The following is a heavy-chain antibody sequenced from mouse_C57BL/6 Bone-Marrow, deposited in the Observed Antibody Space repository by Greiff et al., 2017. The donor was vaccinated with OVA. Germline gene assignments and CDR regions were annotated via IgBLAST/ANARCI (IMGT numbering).Heavy chain of an antibody. Sequence: QVQLQQSGAELVMPGASVKLSCKASGYTFTSYWMHWVKQRPGHGLEWIGEIDPSDSYTNYNQKFTGKSTLTVDKSSSTAYMQLSSLTSEASAVYYCARSWFAYWGQGTLVTVSA. CDR3: ARSWFAY. CDR1: GYTFTSYW. J-gene: IGHJ3*01. CDR2: IDPSDSYT. V-gene: IGHV1-69*01.